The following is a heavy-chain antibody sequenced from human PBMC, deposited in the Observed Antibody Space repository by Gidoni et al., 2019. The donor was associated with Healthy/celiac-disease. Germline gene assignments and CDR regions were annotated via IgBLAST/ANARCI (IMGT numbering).Heavy chain of an antibody. D-gene: IGHD3-16*02. CDR1: GFTLSSYG. CDR3: ARIVPPKDV. J-gene: IGHJ6*04. V-gene: IGHV3-30*03. CDR2: ISYDGSNK. Sequence: QVQLVESGGGVVQPGRSLRLSCAASGFTLSSYGMHRVRPAPGKGLEWVAVISYDGSNKYYADSVKGRFTISRDNSKNTLYLQMNSLRAEDTAVYYCARIVPPKDVWGKGTTVTVSS.